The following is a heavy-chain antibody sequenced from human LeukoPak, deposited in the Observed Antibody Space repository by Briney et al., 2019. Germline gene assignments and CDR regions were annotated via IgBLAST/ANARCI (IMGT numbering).Heavy chain of an antibody. Sequence: SETLSLTCAVYGGSFSGYYWSWIRQPPGKGLEWIGEINHSGSTNYNPSLKSRVTISVDTSKNQFSLKLSSVTAADTAVYYCASGSPYYYGSGSYYNRSPPRPRGYYYGMDVWGQGTTVTVSS. CDR2: INHSGST. D-gene: IGHD3-10*01. V-gene: IGHV4-34*01. CDR3: ASGSPYYYGSGSYYNRSPPRPRGYYYGMDV. CDR1: GGSFSGYY. J-gene: IGHJ6*02.